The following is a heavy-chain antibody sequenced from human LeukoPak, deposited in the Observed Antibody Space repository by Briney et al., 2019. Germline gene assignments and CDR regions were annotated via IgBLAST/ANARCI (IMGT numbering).Heavy chain of an antibody. V-gene: IGHV4-34*01. CDR2: INHSGST. J-gene: IGHJ4*02. Sequence: SETLALTCAVYGGSFSGYYWSWIRHPPGKGLDWVGEINHSGSTNYNPYIKSRVTISVDTSKNQFSLKLSSVTAADTAVYYCPRWGYDFWSGYQHQRVFDYWGQGTLVTVSS. CDR3: PRWGYDFWSGYQHQRVFDY. D-gene: IGHD3-3*01. CDR1: GGSFSGYY.